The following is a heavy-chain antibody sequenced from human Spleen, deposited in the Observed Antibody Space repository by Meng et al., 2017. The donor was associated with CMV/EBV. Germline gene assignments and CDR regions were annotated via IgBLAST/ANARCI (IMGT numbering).Heavy chain of an antibody. V-gene: IGHV3-30*02. D-gene: IGHD1-26*01. J-gene: IGHJ4*02. CDR1: GFTFDDYA. CDR2: IRYDGNTK. Sequence: GGSLRLSCAASGFTFDDYAMHWVRQAPGKGLEWVALIRYDGNTKYYGDSVKGRFTISKDNSRNTLYLQMNSLRVEDTAVYYCAKDQGSLDFDYWGQGTLVTVSS. CDR3: AKDQGSLDFDY.